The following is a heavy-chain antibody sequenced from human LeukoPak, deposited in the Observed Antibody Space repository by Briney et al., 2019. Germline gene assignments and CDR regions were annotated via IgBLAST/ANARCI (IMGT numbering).Heavy chain of an antibody. D-gene: IGHD2-21*01. V-gene: IGHV1-8*01. CDR3: ARGHHQFPEDYYYYIDV. CDR1: GYTFTSYD. J-gene: IGHJ6*03. CDR2: MTPNSGNA. Sequence: ASVKVSCKASGYTFTSYDINWVRQATGQGLEWMGWMTPNSGNAGYVQKFRGRVTMTRDTSTSTAYMELNNLRSEDTAVYYCARGHHQFPEDYYYYIDVWGKGTTVTVSS.